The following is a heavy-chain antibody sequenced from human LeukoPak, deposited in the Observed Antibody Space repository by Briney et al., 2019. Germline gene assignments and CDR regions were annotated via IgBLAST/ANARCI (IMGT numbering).Heavy chain of an antibody. CDR1: GFTFSSYG. Sequence: GRSLRLSCAASGFTFSSYGMLWVRQAPGKGLEWVAFIRYDGSNKYYADSVKGRFTISRDNSKNTLYLQMKSLRAEDTAVYYCAKGGGYEAQYYYYYLDVWGKGTTVTISS. J-gene: IGHJ6*03. CDR2: IRYDGSNK. V-gene: IGHV3-30*02. CDR3: AKGGGYEAQYYYYYLDV. D-gene: IGHD5-12*01.